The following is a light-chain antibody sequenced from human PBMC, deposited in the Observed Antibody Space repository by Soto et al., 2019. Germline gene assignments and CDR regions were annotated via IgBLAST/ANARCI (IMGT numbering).Light chain of an antibody. J-gene: IGLJ7*01. CDR1: SSDVGGYNY. CDR3: ASFTSSTTLV. CDR2: DVT. Sequence: QSALTQPASVSGSPGQSITVSCTGTSSDVGGYNYVSWYQQHPGKVPKLIIFDVTNRPSGVSDRFSGSKSGNTASLTISGLQDEDEADYYCASFTSSTTLVFGSGTQLTVL. V-gene: IGLV2-14*03.